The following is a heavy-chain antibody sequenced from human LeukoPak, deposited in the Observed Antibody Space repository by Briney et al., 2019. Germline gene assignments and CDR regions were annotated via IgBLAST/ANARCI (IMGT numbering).Heavy chain of an antibody. J-gene: IGHJ4*02. CDR2: INHSEST. CDR3: ATVAVIRGVTYFVY. D-gene: IGHD3-10*01. CDR1: GGSFSGYY. V-gene: IGHV4-34*01. Sequence: SETLSLTCAVYGGSFSGYYWSWIRQPPGKGLEWIGEINHSESTNYNPSLKSRVTISVDTSKNQFSLKLRSVTAADTAVYYCATVAVIRGVTYFVYWGQGTLVTVSS.